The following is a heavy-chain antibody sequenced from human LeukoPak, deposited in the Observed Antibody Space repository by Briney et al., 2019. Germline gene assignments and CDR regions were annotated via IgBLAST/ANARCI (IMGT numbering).Heavy chain of an antibody. D-gene: IGHD3-22*01. J-gene: IGHJ3*02. Sequence: GGSLRLSCAASGFTFYDYAMHWVRHARGKGVEGVSGMSWNRGSIVYGDSVKGGFTISRDNAKHSLYLRMNSLRAEDTALYYCARGLYDSSGWGAFDIWGQGTMVTVSS. CDR1: GFTFYDYA. CDR2: MSWNRGSI. V-gene: IGHV3-9*01. CDR3: ARGLYDSSGWGAFDI.